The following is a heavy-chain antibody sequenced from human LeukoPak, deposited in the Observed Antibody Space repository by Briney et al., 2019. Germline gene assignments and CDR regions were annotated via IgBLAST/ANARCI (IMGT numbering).Heavy chain of an antibody. Sequence: SETLSLTCTVSGGSISSYYWSWIRQPPGKGLEWIGYIYYSGSTNYNPSLKSRVTISVDTSKNQFSLKLSSVTAADTAVYYCAREVGYCSGGSCPNYGMDVWGQGTTVTVSS. D-gene: IGHD2-15*01. CDR1: GGSISSYY. V-gene: IGHV4-59*01. J-gene: IGHJ6*02. CDR3: AREVGYCSGGSCPNYGMDV. CDR2: IYYSGST.